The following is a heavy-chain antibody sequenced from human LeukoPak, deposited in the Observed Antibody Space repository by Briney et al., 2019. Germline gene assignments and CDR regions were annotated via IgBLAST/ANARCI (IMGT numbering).Heavy chain of an antibody. D-gene: IGHD4-17*01. CDR2: IYYSGST. V-gene: IGHV4-59*12. CDR3: ARVLRKGPYGDGGYFYFFMDV. J-gene: IGHJ6*03. CDR1: GGSISSYY. Sequence: SETLSLTCTVSGGSISSYYWSWIRQPPGKGLEWIGYIYYSGSTNYNPSLKSRVTISVDTSKNQFSLQLNSVTPEDTAVYYCARVLRKGPYGDGGYFYFFMDVWGKGTTVTVSS.